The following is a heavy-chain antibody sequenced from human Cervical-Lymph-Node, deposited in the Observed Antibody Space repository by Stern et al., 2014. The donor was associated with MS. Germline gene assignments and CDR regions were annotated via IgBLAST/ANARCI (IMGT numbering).Heavy chain of an antibody. Sequence: VQLVQSGAEVKKPGESLKISCRTSGYTFSNFWIGWVRQMPGKGLEWMGVIYPADSDTTYSPSFQGQVTISADESISTAYLQWRSLKASDTAMYYCVRRRDSAGYDTFDLWGQGTRLIV. D-gene: IGHD3-22*01. CDR2: IYPADSDT. CDR3: VRRRDSAGYDTFDL. J-gene: IGHJ3*01. CDR1: GYTFSNFW. V-gene: IGHV5-51*01.